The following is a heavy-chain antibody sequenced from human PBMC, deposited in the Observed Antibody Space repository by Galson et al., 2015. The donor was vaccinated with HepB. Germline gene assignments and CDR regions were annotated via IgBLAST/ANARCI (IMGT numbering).Heavy chain of an antibody. Sequence: SLRLSCAASGFTFSSYTMNWVRQAPGKGLESVSYISSTGTTMYYADSAKGRFTISRDNAQNSLYLQMNSLRAEDTAVYYCARARGYSGYDFRRMAFDIWGQGTMVTVSS. J-gene: IGHJ3*02. V-gene: IGHV3-48*01. CDR2: ISSTGTTM. CDR3: ARARGYSGYDFRRMAFDI. D-gene: IGHD5-12*01. CDR1: GFTFSSYT.